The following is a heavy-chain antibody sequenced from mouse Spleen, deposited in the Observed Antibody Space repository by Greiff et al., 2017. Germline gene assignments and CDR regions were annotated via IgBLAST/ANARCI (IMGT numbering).Heavy chain of an antibody. V-gene: IGHV1-42*01. CDR2: INPSTGGT. CDR3: ARRDSSGFAY. Sequence: EVQLQQSGPELVKPGASVKISCKASGYSFTGYYMNWVKQSPEKSLEWIGEINPSTGGTTYNQKFKAKATLTVDKSSSTAYMQLKSLTSEDSAVYYCARRDSSGFAYWGQGTLVTVSA. D-gene: IGHD3-2*01. CDR1: GYSFTGYY. J-gene: IGHJ3*01.